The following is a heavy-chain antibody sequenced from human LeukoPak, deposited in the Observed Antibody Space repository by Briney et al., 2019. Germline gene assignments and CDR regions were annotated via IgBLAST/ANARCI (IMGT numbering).Heavy chain of an antibody. D-gene: IGHD3-22*01. V-gene: IGHV1-2*02. J-gene: IGHJ5*02. CDR1: GYTFTGYY. Sequence: ASVKVSCKASGYTFTGYYMHWVRQAPGQGLEWMGWIDPNSGGTNYAQKFQGRVTMTRDTSISTAYMELSRLRSDGTAVYYCARGGVVVLNWFDPWGQGTLVTVSS. CDR3: ARGGVVVLNWFDP. CDR2: IDPNSGGT.